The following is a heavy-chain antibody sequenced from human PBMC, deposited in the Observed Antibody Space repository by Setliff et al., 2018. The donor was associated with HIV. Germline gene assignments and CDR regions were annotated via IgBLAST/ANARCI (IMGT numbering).Heavy chain of an antibody. Sequence: GESLKISCKGSGYSFTSYWIGWVRQMPGKGLEWMGIIYPGDSDTRYSPSFQGQVTVSADKSISTAYLQWSSLKASDTAMYYCARRRNDYYDSSGYHYGDAFDIWGQGTMVTVSS. V-gene: IGHV5-51*01. CDR2: IYPGDSDT. D-gene: IGHD3-22*01. J-gene: IGHJ3*02. CDR1: GYSFTSYW. CDR3: ARRRNDYYDSSGYHYGDAFDI.